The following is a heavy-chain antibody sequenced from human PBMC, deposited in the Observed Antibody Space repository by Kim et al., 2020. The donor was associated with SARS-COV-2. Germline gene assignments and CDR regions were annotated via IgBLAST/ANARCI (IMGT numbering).Heavy chain of an antibody. CDR1: GGSISSSSYY. Sequence: SETLSLTCTVSGGSISSSSYYWGWIRQPPGKGLEWIGSIYYSGSTYYNPSLKSRVTISVDTSKNQFSLKLSSVTAAGTAVYYCARLSGSSVAGGIYYSYGMDVWGQGTTVTVSS. J-gene: IGHJ6*02. CDR3: ARLSGSSVAGGIYYSYGMDV. CDR2: IYYSGST. D-gene: IGHD6-19*01. V-gene: IGHV4-39*01.